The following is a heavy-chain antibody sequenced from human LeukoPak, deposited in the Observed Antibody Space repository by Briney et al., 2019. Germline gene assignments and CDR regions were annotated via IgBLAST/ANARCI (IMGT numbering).Heavy chain of an antibody. D-gene: IGHD1-14*01. V-gene: IGHV5-10-1*01. CDR2: IDPSDSYT. CDR1: GYSFTSYW. CDR3: ATQPGPYYFDY. J-gene: IGHJ4*02. Sequence: GESLMISCKGSGYSFTSYWISWVRQMPGKGLEWMGRIDPSDSYTNYSPSFQGHVTISADKSISTAYLQWSSLKASDAAMYYCATQPGPYYFDYWGQGTLVTVSS.